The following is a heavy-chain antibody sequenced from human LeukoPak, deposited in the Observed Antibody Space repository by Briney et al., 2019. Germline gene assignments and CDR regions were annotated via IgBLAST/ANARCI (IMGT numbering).Heavy chain of an antibody. Sequence: PGGSLRLSCAASGSTFDSYVMSWVRQAPGKGLEWVSAISGSGGSTYYADSVKGRFTISRDNSKNTLYLQMNNLRAEDTAVYYCAKDSLRGTPYYGMDVWGQGTTVTVSS. CDR1: GSTFDSYV. J-gene: IGHJ6*02. V-gene: IGHV3-23*01. CDR2: ISGSGGST. D-gene: IGHD1-1*01. CDR3: AKDSLRGTPYYGMDV.